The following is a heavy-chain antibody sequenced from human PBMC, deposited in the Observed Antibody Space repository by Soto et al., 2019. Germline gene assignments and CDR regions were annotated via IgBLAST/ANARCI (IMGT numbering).Heavy chain of an antibody. J-gene: IGHJ6*03. CDR2: INDSGNI. D-gene: IGHD3-10*01. CDR1: GGSFSGYQ. V-gene: IGHV4-34*01. CDR3: ARGLILWFGDLSRRGGYYSYMDV. Sequence: QVQLQQWGAGLLKPSETLSLTCAVYGGSFSGYQWSWIRQTPGKGLEWIGEINDSGNINFNPSLKSRVTILLDTPKKQISLTLSSVTAADSAVYYCARGLILWFGDLSRRGGYYSYMDVWGKGTTVTVSS.